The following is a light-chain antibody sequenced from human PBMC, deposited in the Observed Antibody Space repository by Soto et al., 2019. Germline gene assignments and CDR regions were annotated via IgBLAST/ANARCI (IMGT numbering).Light chain of an antibody. CDR3: QQYGSSPWT. CDR1: QSVRNTY. CDR2: GAS. J-gene: IGKJ1*01. V-gene: IGKV3-20*01. Sequence: EIVLTQSPGTLSLSPGERATLSCRASQSVRNTYLAWYQQKPGLAPRLLIYGASSRATGIPDRFSGSGSGIDFTLTISRLKPEDFAVYYCQQYGSSPWTFGQGTEVEIK.